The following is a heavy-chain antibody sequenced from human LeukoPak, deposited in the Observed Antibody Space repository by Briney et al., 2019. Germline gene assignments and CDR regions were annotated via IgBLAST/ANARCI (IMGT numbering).Heavy chain of an antibody. J-gene: IGHJ4*02. Sequence: GGSLRLSCAASGFTFSSYSMNWVRQAPGKGLEWVSYISSSSSTIYYTDSVKGRFTISRDNGNNSMYLQMNRLRAEDTAVYYCARGVWTMIVVGLDYWGQGTLVTVSS. CDR1: GFTFSSYS. CDR3: ARGVWTMIVVGLDY. CDR2: ISSSSSTI. V-gene: IGHV3-48*04. D-gene: IGHD3-22*01.